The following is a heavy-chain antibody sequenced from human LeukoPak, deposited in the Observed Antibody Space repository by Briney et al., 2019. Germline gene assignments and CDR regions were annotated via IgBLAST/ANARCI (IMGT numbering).Heavy chain of an antibody. J-gene: IGHJ5*02. Sequence: EASVKVSCKASGGTFSSYAISWVRQAPGQRLEWMGGIIPIFGTANYAQKFQGRVTITADKSTSTAYMELSSLRSEDTAVYYCARTHLNWFDPWGQGTLVTVSS. CDR2: IIPIFGTA. V-gene: IGHV1-69*06. CDR1: GGTFSSYA. CDR3: ARTHLNWFDP.